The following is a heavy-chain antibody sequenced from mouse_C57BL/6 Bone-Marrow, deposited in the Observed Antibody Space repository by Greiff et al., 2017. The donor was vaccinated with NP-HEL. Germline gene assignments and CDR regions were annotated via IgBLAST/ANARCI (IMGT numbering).Heavy chain of an antibody. V-gene: IGHV1-81*01. CDR2: IYPRSGNT. J-gene: IGHJ4*01. Sequence: VQLQQSGAELARPGASVKLSCKASGYTFTSYGISWVKQRTGQGLEWIGEIYPRSGNTYYNEKFKGKATLTADKSSSTAYMELRSLTSEDSAIYFCARVGNYYAMDYWGQGTSVTVSS. CDR3: ARVGNYYAMDY. CDR1: GYTFTSYG.